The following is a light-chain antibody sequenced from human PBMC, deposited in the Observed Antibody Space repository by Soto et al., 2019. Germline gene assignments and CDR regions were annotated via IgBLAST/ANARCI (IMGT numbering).Light chain of an antibody. Sequence: DIVLTQSPATLSLSPGERATLSCRASQSVSSYLAWYQQKPGQAPRLLIYGASSRATGIPARFSGSGSGTDFTLTISSLEPEDFAVYYCQQRSNWLTFGGGTKVDIK. V-gene: IGKV3-11*01. CDR3: QQRSNWLT. CDR1: QSVSSY. J-gene: IGKJ4*01. CDR2: GAS.